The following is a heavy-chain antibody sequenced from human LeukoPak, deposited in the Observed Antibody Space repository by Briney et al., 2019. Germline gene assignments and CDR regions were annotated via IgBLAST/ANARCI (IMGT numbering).Heavy chain of an antibody. V-gene: IGHV1-8*03. Sequence: ASVKVSCKASGYTFSDYDINWVRQATGQGPEWMAWMNPKSGSTGYAQKFQGRVAITMDTSITTAYMELSSLTSEDTAVYYCARGLTIFGVVIDYWGQGIPVTVSS. CDR1: GYTFSDYD. CDR3: ARGLTIFGVVIDY. CDR2: MNPKSGST. D-gene: IGHD3-3*01. J-gene: IGHJ4*02.